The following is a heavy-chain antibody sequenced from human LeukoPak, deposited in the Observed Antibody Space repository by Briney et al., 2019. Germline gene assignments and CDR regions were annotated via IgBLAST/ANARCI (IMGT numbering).Heavy chain of an antibody. CDR1: GGSISSYF. V-gene: IGHV4-59*08. J-gene: IGHJ6*02. D-gene: IGHD3/OR15-3a*01. CDR3: ARHGERFDFWTGSALHYYYGMDV. CDR2: IHYSGNT. Sequence: PSETLSLTCTVSGGSISSYFWSWIRQPPGRGLEWIGYIHYSGNTNYNPSLESRVTISVDTPKNQFSLRLSSVTAADTAVYYCARHGERFDFWTGSALHYYYGMDVWGQGTTVTVSS.